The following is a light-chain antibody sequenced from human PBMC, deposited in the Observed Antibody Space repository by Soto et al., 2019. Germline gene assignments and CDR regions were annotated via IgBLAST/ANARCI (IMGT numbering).Light chain of an antibody. J-gene: IGLJ1*01. V-gene: IGLV2-14*01. CDR2: EVS. CDR3: NSYTGSSTRFV. CDR1: SSDVGAYNY. Sequence: QSALTHPASVSGSPGQSVTISCTGTSSDVGAYNYVSWYQQHPGKAPKLMIYEVSNRPSGVSNRFSGSKSGNTASLTISGLQAEDEADYYCNSYTGSSTRFVFGTGTKLTVL.